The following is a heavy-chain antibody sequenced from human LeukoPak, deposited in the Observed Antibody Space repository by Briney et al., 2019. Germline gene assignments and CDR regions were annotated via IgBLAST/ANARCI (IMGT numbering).Heavy chain of an antibody. CDR2: IYHGGST. Sequence: SETLSLTCAVSGGSISTSNWWNWVRQPPGKGLEWIGEIYHGGSTNYNPSLKSRVTISVDKSKNQFSLNLSSVTAADTAVYYCARSGYYYYQYYFDYWGQGTLVTVSS. J-gene: IGHJ4*02. CDR3: ARSGYYYYQYYFDY. D-gene: IGHD3-22*01. CDR1: GGSISTSNW. V-gene: IGHV4-4*02.